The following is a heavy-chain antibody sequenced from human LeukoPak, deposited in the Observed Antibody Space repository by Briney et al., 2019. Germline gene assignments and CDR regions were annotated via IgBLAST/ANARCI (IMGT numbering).Heavy chain of an antibody. CDR2: ISASGGRT. CDR1: GFTFSSYD. D-gene: IGHD3-16*02. Sequence: PGGSLRLSCSASGFTFSSYDIVWVRQAPGKGLEWVSGISASGGRTYYADSVKGRFTISRDNSKNTLYLQMNSLRAEDTAVYYCAKDRRLRLGELSLYLDYWGQGTLVTVSS. CDR3: AKDRRLRLGELSLYLDY. V-gene: IGHV3-23*01. J-gene: IGHJ4*02.